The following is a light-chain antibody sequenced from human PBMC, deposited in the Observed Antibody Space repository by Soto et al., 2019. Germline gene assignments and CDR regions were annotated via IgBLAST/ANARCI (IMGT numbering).Light chain of an antibody. CDR3: QQYNTYPLT. CDR1: QSISTW. CDR2: KSS. V-gene: IGKV1-5*03. Sequence: DIQMTQSPSTLSASVGDRVTITCRASQSISTWLAWYQQKPGKAPKILIYKSSSLESGVPSRFSGSGSATEFTLSISSLQPDEFATYYCQQYNTYPLTFGGGTTVEIK. J-gene: IGKJ4*01.